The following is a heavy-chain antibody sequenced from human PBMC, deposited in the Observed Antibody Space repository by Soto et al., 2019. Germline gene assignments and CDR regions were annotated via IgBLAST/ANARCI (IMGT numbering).Heavy chain of an antibody. V-gene: IGHV3-49*03. CDR1: GFTFGDYA. D-gene: IGHD3-22*01. J-gene: IGHJ3*02. CDR3: SREGADSSGYYYPRWAFDI. Sequence: GGSLRLSCTASGFTFGDYAMSWFRQAPGKGLEWVGFISSKAYGGTTEYAASVKGIFTISRDDSKTIAYLQMNSVKSEDTGVYYCSREGADSSGYYYPRWAFDIRGQGTLVTVSS. CDR2: ISSKAYGGTT.